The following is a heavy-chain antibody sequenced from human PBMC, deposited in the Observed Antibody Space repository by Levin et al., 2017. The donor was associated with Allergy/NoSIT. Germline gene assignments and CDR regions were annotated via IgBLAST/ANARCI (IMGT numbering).Heavy chain of an antibody. CDR2: ISGSSGRT. D-gene: IGHD6-13*01. Sequence: GGSLRLSCAASGFIFSSYAMSWVRQAPGKGLEWVSAISGSSGRTYYTDSVKGRFTISRDNSKNTLYLQMKSLRAEHTAGYYCAKWVAGTDYYYYGMDVWGQGTTVTVSS. J-gene: IGHJ6*02. V-gene: IGHV3-23*01. CDR1: GFIFSSYA. CDR3: AKWVAGTDYYYYGMDV.